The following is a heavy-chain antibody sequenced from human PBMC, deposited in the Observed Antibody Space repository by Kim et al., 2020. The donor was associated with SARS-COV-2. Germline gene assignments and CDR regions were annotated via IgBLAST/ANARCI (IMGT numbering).Heavy chain of an antibody. Sequence: GESLKISSKGSGYSFTSYWISWVRQMPGKGLEWMGRIDPSDSYTNYSPSFQGHVTISADKSISTAYLQWSSLKAPDTAMYYCARHRREPLLWFGEWKDYYYYGMDVWGQGTTVTVSS. V-gene: IGHV5-10-1*01. CDR2: IDPSDSYT. CDR1: GYSFTSYW. J-gene: IGHJ6*02. CDR3: ARHRREPLLWFGEWKDYYYYGMDV. D-gene: IGHD3-10*01.